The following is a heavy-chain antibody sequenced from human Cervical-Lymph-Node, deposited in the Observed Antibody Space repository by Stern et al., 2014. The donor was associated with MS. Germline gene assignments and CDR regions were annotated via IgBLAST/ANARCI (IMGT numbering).Heavy chain of an antibody. CDR3: AREVAGHRLGMMDV. Sequence: QVQLVQSWAEVKKPGASVQVSCKASGYTVTSYYMHWVRQAPGQGLEWMGIINPSGGNTRYAQKFQGRVTMTRDTSTSTVYMELSSLRSEDTAVYYCAREVAGHRLGMMDVWGQGTTVTVSS. CDR2: INPSGGNT. CDR1: GYTVTSYY. J-gene: IGHJ6*02. V-gene: IGHV1-46*01. D-gene: IGHD6-19*01.